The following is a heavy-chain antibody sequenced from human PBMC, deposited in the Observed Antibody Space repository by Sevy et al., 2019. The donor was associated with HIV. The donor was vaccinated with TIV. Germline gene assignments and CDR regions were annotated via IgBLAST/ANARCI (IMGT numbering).Heavy chain of an antibody. CDR1: DGSISSYY. Sequence: SETLSLTCTVSDGSISSYYWSWIRQPPGKGLEWIGSIYNSGSTNNNPSLKRRVTVSVDTSKNQFSLKLSSVTAADPAVYYCARHVHYGSGSYSYFDYWGQGTLVTVSS. D-gene: IGHD3-10*01. CDR2: IYNSGST. V-gene: IGHV4-59*08. J-gene: IGHJ4*02. CDR3: ARHVHYGSGSYSYFDY.